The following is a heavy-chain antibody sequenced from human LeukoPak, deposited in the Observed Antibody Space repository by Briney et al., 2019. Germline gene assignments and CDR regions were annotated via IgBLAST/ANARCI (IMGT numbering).Heavy chain of an antibody. V-gene: IGHV3-23*01. D-gene: IGHD5-18*01. Sequence: GGPLRLSCAASGFTFSSYGMSWVRQAPGKGLEWVSAISGSGGSTYYADSVKGRFTISRDNSKNTLYLQMNSLRAEDTAVYYCAKLGQLWLLSYFDYWGQGTLVTVSS. J-gene: IGHJ4*02. CDR2: ISGSGGST. CDR3: AKLGQLWLLSYFDY. CDR1: GFTFSSYG.